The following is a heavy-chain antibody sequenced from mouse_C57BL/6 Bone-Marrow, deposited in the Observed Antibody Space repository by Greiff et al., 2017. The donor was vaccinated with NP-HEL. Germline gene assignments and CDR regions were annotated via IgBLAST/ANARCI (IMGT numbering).Heavy chain of an antibody. CDR2: IDPEDGET. CDR3: VGGGSTPWFAY. D-gene: IGHD1-1*01. CDR1: GFNIKDYY. Sequence: VHVKQSGAELVKPGASVKLSCTASGFNIKDYYMHWVKQRTEQGLEWIGRIDPEDGETKYAPKFQGKATITADTSSNTAYLQLSSLTSEDTAVYYCVGGGSTPWFAYWGQGTLVTVSA. J-gene: IGHJ3*01. V-gene: IGHV14-2*01.